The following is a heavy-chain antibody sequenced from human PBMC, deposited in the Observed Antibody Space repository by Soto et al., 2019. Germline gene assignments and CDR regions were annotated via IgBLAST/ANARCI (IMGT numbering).Heavy chain of an antibody. CDR2: ISSSSSYI. CDR3: ARDHGDYAGYYYGMDV. CDR1: GFTFSSYS. D-gene: IGHD4-17*01. Sequence: EVQLVESGGGLVKPGGSLRLSCAASGFTFSSYSMNWVRQAPGKGLEWVSSISSSSSYIYYADSVKGRFTISRDNAKNSLYLQMNSLRAEDTAVDYCARDHGDYAGYYYGMDVWGQGTTVTVSS. V-gene: IGHV3-21*01. J-gene: IGHJ6*02.